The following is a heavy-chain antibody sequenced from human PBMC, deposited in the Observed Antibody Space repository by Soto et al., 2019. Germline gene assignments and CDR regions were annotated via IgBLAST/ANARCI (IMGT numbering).Heavy chain of an antibody. CDR2: MNPNSGNT. CDR1: GYTFTSYD. V-gene: IGHV1-8*01. CDR3: ARKRWGNYMDV. D-gene: IGHD7-27*01. J-gene: IGHJ6*03. Sequence: ASVTVSCQASGYTFTSYDINWVRQATGQGLEWMGWMNPNSGNTGYAQKFQGRVTMTRNTSISTAYMELSSLRPEDTAVYYCARKRWGNYMDVWGKGTTVTVSS.